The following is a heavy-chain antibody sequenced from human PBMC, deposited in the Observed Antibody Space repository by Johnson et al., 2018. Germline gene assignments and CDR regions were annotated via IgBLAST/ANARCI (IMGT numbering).Heavy chain of an antibody. CDR3: ARALIGDIGAYYYYMDV. Sequence: VQLVESGGGLVKPGGSLRLSCAASGFNFSIYSMNWVRQAPGKGLEWVSSISSSRSYIYYADSAKGRFTISRDNAKSSLYLQMNSLRAEDTAVYYCARALIGDIGAYYYYMDVWGRGTTVTVSS. CDR1: GFNFSIYS. CDR2: ISSSRSYI. J-gene: IGHJ6*03. V-gene: IGHV3-21*01. D-gene: IGHD4/OR15-4a*01.